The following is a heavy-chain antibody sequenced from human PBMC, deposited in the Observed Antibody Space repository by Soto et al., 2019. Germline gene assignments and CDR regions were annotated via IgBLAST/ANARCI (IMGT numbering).Heavy chain of an antibody. V-gene: IGHV4-31*03. CDR3: ARDPMRYPNYFDY. Sequence: QVQLQESGPGLVRPSQTLSLTCTVSGGSISSGGYYWSWVRQHPGKGLEWIGYIYHSGTTYYNPSPQSRVIRSVDTSKSPVSLKLSSVTAADTPVYYFARDPMRYPNYFDYWGRGTLVTVFS. D-gene: IGHD1-1*01. CDR2: IYHSGTT. CDR1: GGSISSGGYY. J-gene: IGHJ4*02.